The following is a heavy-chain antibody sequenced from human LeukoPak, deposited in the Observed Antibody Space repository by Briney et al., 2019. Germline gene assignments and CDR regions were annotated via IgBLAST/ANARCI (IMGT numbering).Heavy chain of an antibody. CDR1: GFTFSSYS. D-gene: IGHD6-13*01. Sequence: PGGSLRLSCAASGFTFSSYSMNWDRQAPGKGLEWVSSISSSSSYIYYADSVKGRFTISRDNAKNSLYLQMNSLRAEDTAVYYCARDLIPHWLAAAGHKSSYFDYWGQGTLVTVSS. CDR3: ARDLIPHWLAAAGHKSSYFDY. J-gene: IGHJ4*02. V-gene: IGHV3-21*01. CDR2: ISSSSSYI.